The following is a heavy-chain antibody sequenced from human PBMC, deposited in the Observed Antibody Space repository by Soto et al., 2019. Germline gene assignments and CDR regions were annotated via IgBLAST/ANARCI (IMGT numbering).Heavy chain of an antibody. Sequence: GKSLKISCKGSGYSFTSYWIGWVRQMPGKGLEWMGIIYPGDSDTRYSPSFQGQVTISADKSISTAYLQWSSLKASDTAMYYCARICSSTSYNYYYYGMDVWGQGTTVTVSS. CDR1: GYSFTSYW. CDR3: ARICSSTSYNYYYYGMDV. V-gene: IGHV5-51*03. D-gene: IGHD2-2*01. CDR2: IYPGDSDT. J-gene: IGHJ6*02.